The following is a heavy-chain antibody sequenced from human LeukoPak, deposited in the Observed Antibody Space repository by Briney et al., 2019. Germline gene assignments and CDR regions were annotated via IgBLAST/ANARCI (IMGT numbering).Heavy chain of an antibody. CDR3: AKGDDPAAAGTFDY. CDR1: GFTFSSYE. CDR2: ISSSGSTI. J-gene: IGHJ4*02. V-gene: IGHV3-48*03. Sequence: PGGSLRLSCAASGFTFSSYEMNWVRQAPGKGLEWVSYISSSGSTIYYADSVKGRFTISRDNAKNSLYLQMNSLRAEDTAVYYCAKGDDPAAAGTFDYWGQGTLVTVSS. D-gene: IGHD6-13*01.